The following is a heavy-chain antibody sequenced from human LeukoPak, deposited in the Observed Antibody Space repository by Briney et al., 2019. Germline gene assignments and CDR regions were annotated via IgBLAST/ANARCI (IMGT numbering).Heavy chain of an antibody. D-gene: IGHD4-17*01. V-gene: IGHV5-51*01. J-gene: IGHJ4*02. Sequence: GESLKISCRGSGYSFSNHWIAWVRQMPGKGLEWMGIIYPGDSDTTYSPSFQGQVTISADKSISTAYLQWSSLKASDTAVYYCARDRNGDQYYFDYWGQGTLVTVSS. CDR1: GYSFSNHW. CDR3: ARDRNGDQYYFDY. CDR2: IYPGDSDT.